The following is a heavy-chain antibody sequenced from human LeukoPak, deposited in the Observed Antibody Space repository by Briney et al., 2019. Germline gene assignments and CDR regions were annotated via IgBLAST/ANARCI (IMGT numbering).Heavy chain of an antibody. V-gene: IGHV4-39*07. J-gene: IGHJ4*02. CDR1: RGSVSSSTYY. CDR2: IYYTGST. Sequence: SETLSLTCTVSRGSVSSSTYYWSWVRQPPGKGLEWIASIYYTGSTYYNPSLKSRVTISLDMSKNEFFLTMTSVTAADTAVYFCTAEKNGSPHYWGQGTQVTVSS. D-gene: IGHD2-8*01. CDR3: TAEKNGSPHY.